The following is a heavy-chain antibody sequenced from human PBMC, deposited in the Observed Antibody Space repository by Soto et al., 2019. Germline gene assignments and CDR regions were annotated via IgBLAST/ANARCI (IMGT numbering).Heavy chain of an antibody. CDR2: IYYGGST. CDR3: ARPPTYSSSWFY. J-gene: IGHJ4*02. V-gene: IGHV4-39*01. CDR1: GCSISSSSYY. Sequence: QLQLQESGPGLVKPSETLSLTCTVSGCSISSSSYYWVWSRQSPGQGLEWIATIYYGGSTYYNPSLKSRVTVSADASKNQLYLELNAVTAADTAVYYCARPPTYSSSWFYWGQGTLVTVSS. D-gene: IGHD6-13*01.